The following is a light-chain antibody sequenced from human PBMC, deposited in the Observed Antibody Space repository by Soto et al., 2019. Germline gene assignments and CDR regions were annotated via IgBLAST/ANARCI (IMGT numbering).Light chain of an antibody. V-gene: IGLV2-14*01. CDR1: SSDIGGYNY. CDR2: EVT. J-gene: IGLJ1*01. CDR3: SSYTSSNTLV. Sequence: QSVLTQPASVYGSPGQSITISCTGGSSDIGGYNYVSWFQQHPGKAPKLMIYEVTNRPSGVSNRFSGSKSGSTASLTISGLQAEDEADYYCSSYTSSNTLVFGTGTKLTVL.